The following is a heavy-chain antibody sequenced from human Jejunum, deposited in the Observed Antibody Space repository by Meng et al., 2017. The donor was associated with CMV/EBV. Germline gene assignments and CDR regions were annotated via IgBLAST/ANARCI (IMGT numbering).Heavy chain of an antibody. CDR3: ARESGSYYWFDP. Sequence: SDPVLLTSSAPLSPPCFFSAGPLGGYYWSLIRHPAGKGLEWIGLIYTSGSTHYNPSLNSRLTMSVNLAKNLISLKLSSVTAADTAVYYCARESGSYYWFDPWGQGTLVTVSS. CDR1: AGPLGGYY. V-gene: IGHV4-4*07. CDR2: IYTSGST. J-gene: IGHJ5*02. D-gene: IGHD1-26*01.